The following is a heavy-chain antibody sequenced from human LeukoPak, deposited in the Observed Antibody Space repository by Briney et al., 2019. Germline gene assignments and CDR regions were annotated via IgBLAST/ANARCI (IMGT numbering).Heavy chain of an antibody. D-gene: IGHD3-16*01. CDR3: AKGGRGDSLLSPNIDY. CDR1: GFTFSSYG. V-gene: IGHV3-30*18. CDR2: IPYDGSNK. J-gene: IGHJ4*02. Sequence: GRSLRLSCAASGFTFSSYGMHWVRQAPGKGLEWVAVIPYDGSNKYYADSVKGRFTISRDNSKNTLYLQMNSLRAEDTAVYYCAKGGRGDSLLSPNIDYWGQGTLVTVSS.